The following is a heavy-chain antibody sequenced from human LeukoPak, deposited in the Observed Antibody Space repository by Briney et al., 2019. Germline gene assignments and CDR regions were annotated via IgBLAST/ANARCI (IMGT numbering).Heavy chain of an antibody. CDR3: ARDPPRAYCGGDCYDYFDY. Sequence: SETLSLTCTVSGYSISSGYYWGWIRQPPGKGLEWIGSIYHSGSTYYNPSLKSRVTISVDTSKNQFSLKLSSVTAADTAVYYCARDPPRAYCGGDCYDYFDYWGQGTLVTVSS. CDR2: IYHSGST. V-gene: IGHV4-38-2*02. D-gene: IGHD2-21*02. CDR1: GYSISSGYY. J-gene: IGHJ4*02.